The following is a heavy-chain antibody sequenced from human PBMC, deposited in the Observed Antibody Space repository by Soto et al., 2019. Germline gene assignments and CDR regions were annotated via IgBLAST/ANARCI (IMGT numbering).Heavy chain of an antibody. V-gene: IGHV3-21*01. D-gene: IGHD3-10*01. J-gene: IGHJ6*02. CDR3: TRDRSSFMRGRIRGPYGGLDV. CDR2: INSVASYV. CDR1: RFAFSSYS. Sequence: QLVESGGGLVKPGGSLRVSCAASRFAFSSYSMHWVRQAPMKGLEWVASINSVASYVYYADSVEGRFTISRDNAKNALHRAVSSRRAEDTAVSNGTRDRSSFMRGRIRGPYGGLDVWGQGT.